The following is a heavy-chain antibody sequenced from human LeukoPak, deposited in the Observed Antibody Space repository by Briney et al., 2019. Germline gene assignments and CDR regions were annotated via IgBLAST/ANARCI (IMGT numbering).Heavy chain of an antibody. J-gene: IGHJ6*02. CDR1: GFTFSSYG. V-gene: IGHV3-33*01. Sequence: PGWSLRLSCAASGFTFSSYGMHWVRQAPGKGLEWVAVIWYDGSNKYYADSVKGRFTISRDNSKNTLYLQMNSLRAEDTAVYYCARDRFSSSYYYYGMDVWGQGTTVTVSS. CDR3: ARDRFSSSYYYYGMDV. D-gene: IGHD6-13*01. CDR2: IWYDGSNK.